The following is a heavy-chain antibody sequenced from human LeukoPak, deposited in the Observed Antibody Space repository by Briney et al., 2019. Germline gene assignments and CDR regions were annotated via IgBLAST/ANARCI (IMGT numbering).Heavy chain of an antibody. J-gene: IGHJ4*02. Sequence: GGSLRLSCAASGFTVSSNYMSWVRQAPGKGLEWVSVIYSGGSTYYADSVKGRFTISRDNSKNTLYLQMNSLRAEDTAVYYCAKETTDIVVVPAADDYWGQGTLVTVSS. CDR3: AKETTDIVVVPAADDY. V-gene: IGHV3-53*01. D-gene: IGHD2-2*01. CDR2: IYSGGST. CDR1: GFTVSSNY.